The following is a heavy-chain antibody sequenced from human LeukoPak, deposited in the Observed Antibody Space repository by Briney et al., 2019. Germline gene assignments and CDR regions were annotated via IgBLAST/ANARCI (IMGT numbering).Heavy chain of an antibody. CDR2: ISAYNGNT. CDR1: GYTFTSYG. CDR3: ARDSRSYCGGDCYADY. V-gene: IGHV1-18*01. Sequence: ASVKVSCKASGYTFTSYGISWVRQAPGQGLEWMGWISAYNGNTNYAQKLQGRVTMTTDTSTSTAYMELRSLRSDDTAVYYCARDSRSYCGGDCYADYWGQGTPVTVSS. D-gene: IGHD2-21*01. J-gene: IGHJ4*02.